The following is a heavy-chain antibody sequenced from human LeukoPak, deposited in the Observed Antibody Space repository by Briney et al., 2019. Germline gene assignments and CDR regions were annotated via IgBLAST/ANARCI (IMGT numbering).Heavy chain of an antibody. Sequence: GGSLRLSCAASGFTVSSNYMSWVRQAPGKGLEWVSVIYSGGSTYYADSVKGRFTISRDNSKNTLYLQMNSLRAEDTAVYYCARYRDDWNDDLFDYGGQGTLVTVSS. CDR1: GFTVSSNY. CDR2: IYSGGST. D-gene: IGHD1-1*01. CDR3: ARYRDDWNDDLFDY. J-gene: IGHJ4*02. V-gene: IGHV3-53*01.